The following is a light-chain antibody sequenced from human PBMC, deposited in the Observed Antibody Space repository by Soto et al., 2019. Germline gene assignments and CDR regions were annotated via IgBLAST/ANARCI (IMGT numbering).Light chain of an antibody. Sequence: DIVMTQSPDSLAVSLGERATINCKSSQSVLYSSNNKNYLAWYQQTPGPPPKLLIYWASTRESGVPDRFSGSGSGTDFTLTISSLQAEDVAVYYCQQYYSTPLTFGGGTKVEIK. V-gene: IGKV4-1*01. J-gene: IGKJ4*01. CDR2: WAS. CDR1: QSVLYSSNNKNY. CDR3: QQYYSTPLT.